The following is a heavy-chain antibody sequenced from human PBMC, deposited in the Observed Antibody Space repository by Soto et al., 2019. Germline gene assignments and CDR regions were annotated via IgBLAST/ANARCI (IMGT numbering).Heavy chain of an antibody. V-gene: IGHV4-34*01. CDR1: GGSFSGYY. CDR2: INHSGST. J-gene: IGHJ5*02. Sequence: QVQLQQWGAGLLKPSETLSLTCAVYGGSFSGYYWSWIRQPPGKGLEWIGEINHSGSTNYNPSLKSRVTISVDTSKNQFSLKLSSVTAADTAVYYCARGLPVLRSWFDPWGQGTLVTVSS. CDR3: ARGLPVLRSWFDP.